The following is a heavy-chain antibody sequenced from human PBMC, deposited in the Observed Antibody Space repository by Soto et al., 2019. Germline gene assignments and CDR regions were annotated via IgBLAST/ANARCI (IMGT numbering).Heavy chain of an antibody. CDR1: GGSISSSSYY. J-gene: IGHJ6*02. CDR3: ARDAVAGDYYYGMDV. CDR2: IYYSGST. Sequence: QLQLQESGPGLVKPSETLSLTCTVSGGSISSSSYYWGWIRQPPGKVLEWIGSIYYSGSTYYNPSLKSRVPISVDTSKNQFSLKLSSVTAADTAVYYCARDAVAGDYYYGMDVWGQGTTVTVSS. V-gene: IGHV4-39*01. D-gene: IGHD6-19*01.